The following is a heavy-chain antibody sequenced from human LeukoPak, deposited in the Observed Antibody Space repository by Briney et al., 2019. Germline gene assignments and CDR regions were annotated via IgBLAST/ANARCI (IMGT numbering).Heavy chain of an antibody. CDR2: INHSGST. CDR1: GGSFSGYY. D-gene: IGHD2-2*01. J-gene: IGHJ6*03. V-gene: IGHV4-34*01. Sequence: SETLSLTCAVYGGSFSGYYWSWIRQPPGKGLEWIGEINHSGSTNYNPSLKCRVTISVDTSKNQFSLKLSSVTAADTAVYYCARGLVGYCSSTSCSHRPSLSMDVWGKGTTVTVSS. CDR3: ARGLVGYCSSTSCSHRPSLSMDV.